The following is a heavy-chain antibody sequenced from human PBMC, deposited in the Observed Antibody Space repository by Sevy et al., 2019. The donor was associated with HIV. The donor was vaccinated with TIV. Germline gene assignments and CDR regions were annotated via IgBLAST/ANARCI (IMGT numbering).Heavy chain of an antibody. D-gene: IGHD2-8*02. J-gene: IGHJ4*02. CDR1: GYRFTSYH. CDR3: GRRRATNTGSYFFDH. CDR2: IAGYNDDT. Sequence: ASVNVSCKASGYRFTSYHITWVRQAPGQGLEWMGWIAGYNDDTNYAQNFQGRVSMATDTSKSTAYMELRSLTSDDTAVYYCGRRRATNTGSYFFDHWAQGTLVTVSS. V-gene: IGHV1-18*01.